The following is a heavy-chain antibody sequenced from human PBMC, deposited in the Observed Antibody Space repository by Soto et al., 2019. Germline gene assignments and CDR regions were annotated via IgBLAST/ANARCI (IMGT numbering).Heavy chain of an antibody. Sequence: SETLSLTSTVSGGSISSYYWSWIRQPPGKGLEWIGYIYYSGSTNYNPSLKSRVTISVDTSKNQFSLKLSSVTAADTAVYYCARDLSNELQSGFDPWGQGTLVTVSS. D-gene: IGHD1-1*01. CDR3: ARDLSNELQSGFDP. CDR2: IYYSGST. CDR1: GGSISSYY. V-gene: IGHV4-59*01. J-gene: IGHJ5*02.